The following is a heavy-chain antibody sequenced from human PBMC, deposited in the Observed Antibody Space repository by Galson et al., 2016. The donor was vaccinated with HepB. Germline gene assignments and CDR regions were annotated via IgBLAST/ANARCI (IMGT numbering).Heavy chain of an antibody. CDR3: ASHPVAGQH. CDR1: GFTVSNNY. Sequence: SLRLSCAVSGFTVSNNYMSWVRQAPGKGLEGVSVIYSGGNAYYADSVRGRLTISRDSSKNTLYLQMSSLRFEDTAVYHCASHPVAGQHWGQGTQVTVSS. CDR2: IYSGGNA. V-gene: IGHV3-66*04. D-gene: IGHD6-19*01. J-gene: IGHJ1*01.